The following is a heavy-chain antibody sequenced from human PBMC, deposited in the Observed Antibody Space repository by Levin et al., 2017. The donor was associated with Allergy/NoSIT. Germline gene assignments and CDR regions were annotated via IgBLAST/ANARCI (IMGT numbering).Heavy chain of an antibody. CDR3: AKDDSDYDSWGGPFDY. CDR1: GFTFSSYA. CDR2: ISCSGGYT. Sequence: GGSLRLSCAASGFTFSSYAMSWVRQAPGKGLEWVSAISCSGGYTYYADSVKGRFTISRDNSKNTLYLQMNSLRAEDTAVYYCAKDDSDYDSWGGPFDYWGQGTLVTVSS. J-gene: IGHJ4*02. V-gene: IGHV3-23*01. D-gene: IGHD5-12*01.